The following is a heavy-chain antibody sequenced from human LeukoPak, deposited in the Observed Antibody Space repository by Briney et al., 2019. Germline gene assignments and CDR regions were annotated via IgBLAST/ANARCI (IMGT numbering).Heavy chain of an antibody. D-gene: IGHD1-26*01. Sequence: GASVKVSCKASGYTFSSYDINWVRQAPGQGLECMGWINPNSGNTGYAQKFQGRVTITRNTSISTAYMELSSLRSEDTAVYYCARVKGGSYRYYYMDVWGKGTTVTVSS. CDR1: GYTFSSYD. CDR3: ARVKGGSYRYYYMDV. V-gene: IGHV1-8*01. J-gene: IGHJ6*03. CDR2: INPNSGNT.